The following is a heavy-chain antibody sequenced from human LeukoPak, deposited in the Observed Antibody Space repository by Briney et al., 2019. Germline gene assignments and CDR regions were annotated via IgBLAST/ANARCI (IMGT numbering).Heavy chain of an antibody. D-gene: IGHD1-26*01. Sequence: SETLSLTCTVSGASVGGSPYYWGWIRQPPGKGLEWIGSIYSSGSTYYNASLQSRVTISIETSKNQISLRLNSVTAADTAIYYCAKSGGYGLIDYWGQGTLVTVSS. J-gene: IGHJ4*02. CDR1: GASVGGSPYY. V-gene: IGHV4-39*01. CDR3: AKSGGYGLIDY. CDR2: IYSSGST.